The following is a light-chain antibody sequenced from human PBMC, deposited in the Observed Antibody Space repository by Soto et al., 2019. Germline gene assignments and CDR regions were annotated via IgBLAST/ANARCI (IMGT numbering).Light chain of an antibody. J-gene: IGKJ4*01. Sequence: DIQMTQSPSSVSASVGDRVTITCWASQGISSWLGWYQQKPGKAPKLLIYAASSLQSGVPSRFSGSGSGTDFTLTISSLQPEDFATYYCQQASSFPLTFGGGTKVEMK. V-gene: IGKV1-12*01. CDR2: AAS. CDR3: QQASSFPLT. CDR1: QGISSW.